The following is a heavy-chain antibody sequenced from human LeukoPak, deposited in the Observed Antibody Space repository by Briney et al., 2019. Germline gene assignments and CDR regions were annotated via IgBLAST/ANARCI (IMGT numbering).Heavy chain of an antibody. CDR2: ISSSSSYI. CDR3: ARTYGSGSYSGY. CDR1: GFTFSSYS. V-gene: IGHV3-21*01. D-gene: IGHD3-10*01. Sequence: AGGSLRLSCAASGFTFSSYSMNWVRQAPGKGLEWVSSISSSSSYIYYADSVKDRFTISRDNAKNSLYLQMNSLRAEDTAVYYCARTYGSGSYSGYWGQGTLVTVSS. J-gene: IGHJ4*02.